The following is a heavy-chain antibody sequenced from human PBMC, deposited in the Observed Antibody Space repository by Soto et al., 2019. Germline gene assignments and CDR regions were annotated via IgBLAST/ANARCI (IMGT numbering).Heavy chain of an antibody. CDR2: IDPSDSYT. CDR3: ECSKWYYYDSSGYYSYYFDY. V-gene: IGHV5-10-1*01. CDR1: GYSFTSYW. D-gene: IGHD3-22*01. Sequence: PGEALKISCKGSGYSFTSYWISWVRQMPGKGLEWMGRIDPSDSYTNYSPSFQGHVTVSADKSISTAYLQWSSLKASDTAMYYCECSKWYYYDSSGYYSYYFDYWGQGTLVTVSS. J-gene: IGHJ4*02.